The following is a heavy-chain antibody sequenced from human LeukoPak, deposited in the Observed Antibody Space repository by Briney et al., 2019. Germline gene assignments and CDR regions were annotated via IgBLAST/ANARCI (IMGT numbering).Heavy chain of an antibody. CDR2: IYHSGST. Sequence: SETLSLTCAVSGYSISSGYYWGWIRQPPGKGLGWIGRIYHSGSTYYNPSLKSRVTISVDTSKNQSSLKLSSVTAADTAVYYCARVDSSSWPSFDHWGQGTLVTVSS. CDR1: GYSISSGYY. V-gene: IGHV4-38-2*01. D-gene: IGHD6-13*01. CDR3: ARVDSSSWPSFDH. J-gene: IGHJ4*02.